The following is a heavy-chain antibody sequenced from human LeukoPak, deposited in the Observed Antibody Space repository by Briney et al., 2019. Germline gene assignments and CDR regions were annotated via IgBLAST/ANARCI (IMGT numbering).Heavy chain of an antibody. CDR1: GFTFSSYA. CDR2: ISGSGGST. D-gene: IGHD5-18*01. Sequence: PVGSLRLSCAASGFTFSSYAMSWVRQAPGKGLEWVSAISGSGGSTYYADSVKGRFTISRDNSKNTLYLQMNSLRAEDTAVYYCARGGYSYGYGGSYQVDYWGQGTLVTVSS. V-gene: IGHV3-23*01. CDR3: ARGGYSYGYGGSYQVDY. J-gene: IGHJ4*02.